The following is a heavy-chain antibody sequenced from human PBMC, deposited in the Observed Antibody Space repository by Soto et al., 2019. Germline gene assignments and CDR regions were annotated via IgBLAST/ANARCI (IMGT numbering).Heavy chain of an antibody. J-gene: IGHJ5*02. Sequence: SETLSLTCTVSGGSISSGGYYWSWIRQHPGKGLEWIGYIYYSGSTYYNPSLKSRVTISVDTSKNQFSLKLSSVTAADTAVYYCARYCSGGSSYSDWFDPWGQGTLVTVSS. CDR2: IYYSGST. CDR1: GGSISSGGYY. D-gene: IGHD2-15*01. V-gene: IGHV4-31*03. CDR3: ARYCSGGSSYSDWFDP.